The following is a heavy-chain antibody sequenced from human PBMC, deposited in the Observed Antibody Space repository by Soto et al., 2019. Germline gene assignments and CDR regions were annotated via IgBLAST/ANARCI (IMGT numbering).Heavy chain of an antibody. D-gene: IGHD5-18*01. V-gene: IGHV4-39*07. J-gene: IGHJ4*02. CDR3: AREGGLDTGMVKDY. CDR2: IYYSGST. CDR1: GGSISSSSYY. Sequence: SETLSLTCTGSGGSISSSSYYWGWIRQPPGKGLEWIGSIYYSGSTYYNPSLKSRVTISVDTSKNQFSLKLSSVTAADTAVYYCAREGGLDTGMVKDYWGQGTLVTVSS.